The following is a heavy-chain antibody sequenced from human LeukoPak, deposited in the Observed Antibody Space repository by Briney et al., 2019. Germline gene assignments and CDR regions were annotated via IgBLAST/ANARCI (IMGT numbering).Heavy chain of an antibody. J-gene: IGHJ4*02. CDR3: ARDKEGYYYGSGIHDY. D-gene: IGHD3-10*01. V-gene: IGHV1-18*01. Sequence: GGAVKDSCKASVYTLTSYGISWVRQAPGQGGEWMGWISAYNGNTNYAQKLQGRLTMTTDTSTSKAYMELRNLRSDDTAVYYCARDKEGYYYGSGIHDYWGQGALVTVSS. CDR2: ISAYNGNT. CDR1: VYTLTSYG.